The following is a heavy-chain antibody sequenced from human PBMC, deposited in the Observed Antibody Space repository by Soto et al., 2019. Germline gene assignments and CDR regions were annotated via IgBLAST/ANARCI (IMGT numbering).Heavy chain of an antibody. Sequence: GGSLSLSCAASGFTFSSYALSWVRQAPGKGLEWVSAIGGSGGSTNYADSVKGRFTISRDNSKNTLYLQMNSLRAEDTAVYYCAKRVVSPPYYYYYGMDVWGQGTTVTVSS. J-gene: IGHJ6*02. CDR3: AKRVVSPPYYYYYGMDV. V-gene: IGHV3-23*01. CDR1: GFTFSSYA. D-gene: IGHD2-15*01. CDR2: IGGSGGST.